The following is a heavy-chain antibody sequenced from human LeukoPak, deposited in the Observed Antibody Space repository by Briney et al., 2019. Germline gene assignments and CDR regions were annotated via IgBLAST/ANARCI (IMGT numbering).Heavy chain of an antibody. CDR3: ARGLYYDFWSGYSFSNWFDP. Sequence: GGSLRLSCAASGFTFSSYEMNWVRQAPGKGLEWVSYISSSGSTIYYADSVKGRLTISRDNAKNSLYLQMNSLRAEDTAVYYCARGLYYDFWSGYSFSNWFDPWGQGTLVTVSS. D-gene: IGHD3-3*01. J-gene: IGHJ5*02. CDR1: GFTFSSYE. V-gene: IGHV3-48*03. CDR2: ISSSGSTI.